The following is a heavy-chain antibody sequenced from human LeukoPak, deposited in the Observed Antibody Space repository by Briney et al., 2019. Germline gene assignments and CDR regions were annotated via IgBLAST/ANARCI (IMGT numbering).Heavy chain of an antibody. Sequence: PSETLSLTCTVSGGSISSSIYYWGWIRQPPGRGLEWIGSIYYSGSTYYNPSLKSRATISVDTSKNQFSLKLTSVTAADTAVYFCATLVSTRYYFDYWGQGTLVTVSS. CDR2: IYYSGST. V-gene: IGHV4-39*01. D-gene: IGHD5/OR15-5a*01. J-gene: IGHJ4*02. CDR3: ATLVSTRYYFDY. CDR1: GGSISSSIYY.